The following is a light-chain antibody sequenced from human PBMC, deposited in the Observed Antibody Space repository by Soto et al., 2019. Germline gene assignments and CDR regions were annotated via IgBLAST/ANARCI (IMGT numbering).Light chain of an antibody. CDR1: QSVGSSY. CDR3: EQYGCSPSWT. J-gene: IGKJ1*01. CDR2: GAS. V-gene: IGKV3-20*01. Sequence: EIVLTQSPGTLSLSPGERATLSCRASQSVGSSYLAWYQQKPGQAPRLLIYGASSRDASIPGRFGGRGSGSDFNFTISRLDAEDFAVDYCEQYGCSPSWTCGQGTKVEIK.